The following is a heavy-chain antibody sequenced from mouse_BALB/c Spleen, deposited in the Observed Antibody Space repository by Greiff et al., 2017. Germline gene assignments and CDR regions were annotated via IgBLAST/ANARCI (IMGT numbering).Heavy chain of an antibody. CDR2: INPSTGYT. V-gene: IGHV1-7*01. J-gene: IGHJ2*01. Sequence: QVQLQQSGAELAKPGASVKMSCKASGYTFTSYWMHWVKQRPGQGLEWIGYINPSTGYTEYNQKFKDKATLTADKSSSTAYMQLSSLTSEDSAVYYCSTMITTDFDYWGQGTTLTVSS. D-gene: IGHD2-4*01. CDR3: STMITTDFDY. CDR1: GYTFTSYW.